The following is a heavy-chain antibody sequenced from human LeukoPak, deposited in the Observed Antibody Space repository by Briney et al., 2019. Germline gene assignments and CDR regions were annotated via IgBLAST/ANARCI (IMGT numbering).Heavy chain of an antibody. CDR1: GFTFSSYG. CDR3: AKEGHKKRLVGTTTRGHFDY. CDR2: IRYDGSNR. D-gene: IGHD1-26*01. Sequence: GGSLRLSCAASGFTFSSYGMHWVRQAPGKGLEWVAFIRYDGSNRYYADSVKGRFTISRDNSKNTLYLQMNSLRAEDTAVYYCAKEGHKKRLVGTTTRGHFDYWGQGTLVTVSS. V-gene: IGHV3-30*02. J-gene: IGHJ4*02.